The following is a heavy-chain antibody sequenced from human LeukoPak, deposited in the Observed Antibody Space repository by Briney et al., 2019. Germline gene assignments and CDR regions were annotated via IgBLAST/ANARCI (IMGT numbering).Heavy chain of an antibody. CDR3: ARVFPGNWFDP. CDR1: GGSISSGDYY. CDR2: IYYSGST. V-gene: IGHV4-30-4*08. J-gene: IGHJ5*02. Sequence: PSETLSLTCTVSGGSISSGDYYWSWIRQPPGKGLEWIGYIYYSGSTYYNPSLKSRVTISVDTSKNQFSLKLSSVTAADTAVYYCARVFPGNWFDPWGQGTLVTVSS.